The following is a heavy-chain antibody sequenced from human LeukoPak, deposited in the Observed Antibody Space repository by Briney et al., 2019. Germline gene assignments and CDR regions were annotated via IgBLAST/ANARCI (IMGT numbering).Heavy chain of an antibody. D-gene: IGHD6-19*01. J-gene: IGHJ4*02. V-gene: IGHV3-30*04. Sequence: GGSLRLSCAASGFTFISYAMSWVRQAPGKGLEWVAVISYDGSNKYYADSVKGRFTISRDNSKNTLYLQMDSLRAEDTAVYYCAREGEQWLVQGYWGQGTLVTVSS. CDR1: GFTFISYA. CDR2: ISYDGSNK. CDR3: AREGEQWLVQGY.